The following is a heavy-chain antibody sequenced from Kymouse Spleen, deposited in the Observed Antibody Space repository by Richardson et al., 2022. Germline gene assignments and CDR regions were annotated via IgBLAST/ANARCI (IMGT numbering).Heavy chain of an antibody. CDR3: ARGNWNSYFDY. V-gene: IGHV4-61*01. CDR1: GGSVSSGSYY. D-gene: IGHD1-7*01. Sequence: QVQLQESGPGLVKPSETLSLTCTVSGGSVSSGSYYWSWIRQPPGKGLEWIGYIYYSGSTNYNPSLKSRVTISVDTSKNQFSLKLSSVTAADTAVYYCARGNWNSYFDYWGQGTLVTVSS. J-gene: IGHJ4*02. CDR2: IYYSGST.